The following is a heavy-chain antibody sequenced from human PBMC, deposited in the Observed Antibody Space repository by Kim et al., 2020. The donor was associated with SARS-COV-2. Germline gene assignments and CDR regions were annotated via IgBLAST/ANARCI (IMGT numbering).Heavy chain of an antibody. J-gene: IGHJ4*02. D-gene: IGHD5-12*01. CDR2: INHSGST. Sequence: SETLSLTCAVYGGSFSGYYWSWIRQPPGKGLEWIGEINHSGSTNYNPSLKSRVTISVDTSKNQFSLKLSSVTAADTAVYYCARLGSRNLWGQGTLVTVS. V-gene: IGHV4-34*01. CDR1: GGSFSGYY. CDR3: ARLGSRNL.